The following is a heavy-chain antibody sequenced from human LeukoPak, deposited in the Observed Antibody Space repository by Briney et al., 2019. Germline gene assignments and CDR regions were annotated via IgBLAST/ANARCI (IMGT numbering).Heavy chain of an antibody. CDR2: IYYSGST. V-gene: IGHV4-59*01. CDR3: ARGGYYGSGNDFRFDP. D-gene: IGHD3-10*01. J-gene: IGHJ5*02. Sequence: SETLSLTCTVSGGSISSYYWSWIRQPPGKGLEWIGYIYYSGSTSYKPSLKSRVTISVDTSKNQFSLKLSSVTAADTAVYYCARGGYYGSGNDFRFDPWGQGTLVTVSS. CDR1: GGSISSYY.